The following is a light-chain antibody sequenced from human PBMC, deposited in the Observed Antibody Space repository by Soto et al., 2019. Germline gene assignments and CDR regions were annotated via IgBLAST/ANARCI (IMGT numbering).Light chain of an antibody. V-gene: IGLV2-14*01. CDR2: EAA. CDR1: SDDIGANNY. CDR3: TSYTSASTRV. J-gene: IGLJ2*01. Sequence: QSALTQPASVSGSPGQSITISCTGTSDDIGANNYVSWYQHHPGKAPKILIYEAANRPSGISHRFSGSKSGNTASLTISGLQAEDEADYFCTSYTSASTRVFGGGTKVTVL.